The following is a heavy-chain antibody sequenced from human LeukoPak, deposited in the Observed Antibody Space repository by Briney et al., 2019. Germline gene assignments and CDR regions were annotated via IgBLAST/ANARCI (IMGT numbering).Heavy chain of an antibody. J-gene: IGHJ2*01. CDR1: GFTVSSYG. V-gene: IGHV3-30*18. CDR2: ISYDGSNK. D-gene: IGHD1-26*01. Sequence: PGGSLRLSCAASGFTVSSYGMHWVRQAPGKGLEWVAVISYDGSNKYYADSVKGRFTISRDNSKNTLYLQMNSLRAEDTAVYYCAKDERIVGATARYFDLWGRGTLVTVSS. CDR3: AKDERIVGATARYFDL.